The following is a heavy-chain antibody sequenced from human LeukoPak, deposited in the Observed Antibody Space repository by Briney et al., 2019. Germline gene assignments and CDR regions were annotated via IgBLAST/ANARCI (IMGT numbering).Heavy chain of an antibody. CDR1: GFTFSSYD. CDR3: ARGRIAARRISIYYFDY. CDR2: IGTAGDT. V-gene: IGHV3-13*01. Sequence: GGSLRLSCAASGFTFSSYDMHWVRQATGKGLEWVSAIGTAGDTYYPGSVKGRFTISRENAKNSLYLQMNSLRAGDTAVYYCARGRIAARRISIYYFDYWGQGILVTASS. J-gene: IGHJ4*02. D-gene: IGHD6-6*01.